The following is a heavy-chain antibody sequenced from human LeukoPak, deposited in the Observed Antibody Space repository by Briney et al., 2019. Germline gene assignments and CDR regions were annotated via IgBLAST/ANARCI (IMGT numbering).Heavy chain of an antibody. CDR2: INPSGGST. CDR3: ARDREDSSGWYAFDY. CDR1: GYTFTSYY. D-gene: IGHD6-19*01. V-gene: IGHV1-46*01. Sequence: ASVKVSCKASGYTFTSYYMHWVRQAPGQGLEWMGIINPSGGSTSYAQKFQGRVTMTRDMSTSTVYMELSSLRSEDTAVYYCARDREDSSGWYAFDYRGQGTLVTVSS. J-gene: IGHJ4*02.